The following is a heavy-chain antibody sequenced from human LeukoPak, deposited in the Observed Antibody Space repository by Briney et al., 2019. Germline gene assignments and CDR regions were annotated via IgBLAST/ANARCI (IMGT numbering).Heavy chain of an antibody. CDR2: IYSGGST. V-gene: IGHV3-66*02. CDR3: AREGYDFWSGYYKNYYYYYMDV. CDR1: GFTVSSNY. J-gene: IGHJ6*03. D-gene: IGHD3-3*01. Sequence: GESLRLSCAASGFTVSSNYMSWVRQAPGKGLEWVSVIYSGGSTYYADSVKGRFTISRDNSKNTLYLQMNSLRAGDTAVYYCAREGYDFWSGYYKNYYYYYMDVWGKGTTVTVSS.